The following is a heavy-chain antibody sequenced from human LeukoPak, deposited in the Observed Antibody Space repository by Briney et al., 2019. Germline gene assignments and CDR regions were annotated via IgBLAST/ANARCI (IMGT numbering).Heavy chain of an antibody. CDR1: GFTFSSYA. V-gene: IGHV3-30*18. CDR3: AKDRHFESNVLGY. J-gene: IGHJ4*02. D-gene: IGHD2-8*01. Sequence: GGSLRLSCAASGFTFSSYAMHWVRQAPGKGLEWVAVISYDGSNIYYGDSVKGRFTISRDNFKNTLYLQMNSLRAEDTAVYYCAKDRHFESNVLGYWGQGTLVTVSS. CDR2: ISYDGSNI.